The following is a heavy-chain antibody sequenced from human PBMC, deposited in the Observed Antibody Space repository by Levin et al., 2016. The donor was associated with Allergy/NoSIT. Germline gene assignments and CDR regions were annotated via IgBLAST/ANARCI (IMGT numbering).Heavy chain of an antibody. V-gene: IGHV4-39*07. D-gene: IGHD4-11*01. CDR2: IYYSGST. CDR1: GGSISSSSYY. CDR3: ARTPHDYNNLGDY. Sequence: SETLSLTCTVSGGSISSSSYYWGWIRQPPGKGLEWIGSIYYSGSTYYNPSLKSRVTISRDNAKNSLYLHMNSLRVEDSAVYYCARTPHDYNNLGDYWGQGTLVTVSS. J-gene: IGHJ4*02.